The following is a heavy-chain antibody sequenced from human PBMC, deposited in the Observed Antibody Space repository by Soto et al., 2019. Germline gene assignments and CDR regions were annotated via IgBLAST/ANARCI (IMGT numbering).Heavy chain of an antibody. Sequence: ASVKVSCKASGYTFPTYAIHWVRQAPGQRLEWMGWINADSGNTKYSQKFQGRVTITADESTSTAYMELSSLRSEDTAVYYCGRRTGSSSSPAPFDYWGQGTLVTVSS. CDR2: INADSGNT. CDR1: GYTFPTYA. CDR3: GRRTGSSSSPAPFDY. J-gene: IGHJ4*02. D-gene: IGHD6-6*01. V-gene: IGHV1-3*01.